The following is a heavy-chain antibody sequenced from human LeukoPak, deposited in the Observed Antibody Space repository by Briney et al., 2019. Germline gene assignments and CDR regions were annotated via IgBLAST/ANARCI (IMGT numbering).Heavy chain of an antibody. CDR3: ARDQGGRYHDY. CDR2: INPNSGAT. D-gene: IGHD2-2*01. CDR1: GYTLTGYY. J-gene: IGHJ4*02. V-gene: IGHV1-2*02. Sequence: ASVKVSCKASGYTLTGYYTHRVRQAPGQGLEWMGWINPNSGATNYAQKFQGRVTMTRDTSVGTAYMELSRLRSDDTAVYYCARDQGGRYHDYWGQGTLVTVSS.